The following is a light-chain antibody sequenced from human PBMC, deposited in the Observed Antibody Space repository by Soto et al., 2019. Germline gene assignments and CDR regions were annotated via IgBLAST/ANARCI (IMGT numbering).Light chain of an antibody. J-gene: IGKJ1*01. CDR3: QQYTTYPWT. Sequence: DIQMTQSPPTLSASVGDRVTITCRASQSISSWLAWYQQRPGKAPNLLIYDVSSLESGVPSRFSGSGSGTEFTLPISSMQPDDFATYYCQQYTTYPWTFGQGTKVEI. CDR1: QSISSW. CDR2: DVS. V-gene: IGKV1-5*01.